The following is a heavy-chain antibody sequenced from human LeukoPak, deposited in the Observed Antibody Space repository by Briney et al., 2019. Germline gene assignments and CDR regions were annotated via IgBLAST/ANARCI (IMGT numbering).Heavy chain of an antibody. CDR1: GFTFSSYA. V-gene: IGHV3-23*01. D-gene: IGHD4-17*01. CDR2: ISGSGAYT. Sequence: GGSLRLFCAAPGFTFSSYAMAWVRQAPGKGLEWVSAISGSGAYTYYADSVKGRFAISRDSSKNMLYLQMNSLRAEDTAIYYCAKDIGPDYGDYLDYWGQGTLVTVSS. J-gene: IGHJ4*02. CDR3: AKDIGPDYGDYLDY.